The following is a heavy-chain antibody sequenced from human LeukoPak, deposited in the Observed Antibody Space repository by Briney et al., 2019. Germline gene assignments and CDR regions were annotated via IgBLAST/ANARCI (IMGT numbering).Heavy chain of an antibody. CDR2: IYYSGTT. J-gene: IGHJ4*02. V-gene: IGHV4-39*07. CDR3: ARGTLYSGWSYYFDS. Sequence: SETLSLTCTVSGGSIPISTYYWGWVRQPPGKGLEWIGSIYYSGTTKYNSSLKSRVTISVDNSNNKFSLRLSSVTAADTALYYCARGTLYSGWSYYFDSWGQGTLVTVSS. CDR1: GGSIPISTYY. D-gene: IGHD6-19*01.